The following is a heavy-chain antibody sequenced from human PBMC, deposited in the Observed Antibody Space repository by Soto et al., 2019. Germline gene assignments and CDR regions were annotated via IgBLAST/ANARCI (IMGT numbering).Heavy chain of an antibody. Sequence: PGGSLRLSCAASGFSFRSYYMNWVRQAPGKGLEWVSSISSSSSYINYADSVKGRFTISRDNAKNSLYLQMNSLRAEDTAVYYCARLKHYYDSSGYYYTAPVDYWGQGTLVTVSS. CDR2: ISSSSSYI. J-gene: IGHJ4*02. CDR3: ARLKHYYDSSGYYYTAPVDY. V-gene: IGHV3-21*01. D-gene: IGHD3-22*01. CDR1: GFSFRSYY.